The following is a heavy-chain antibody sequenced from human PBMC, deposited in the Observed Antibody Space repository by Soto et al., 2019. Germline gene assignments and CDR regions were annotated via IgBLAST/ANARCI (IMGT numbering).Heavy chain of an antibody. J-gene: IGHJ3*01. CDR2: SNPNSGGT. CDR3: AIHDSSGFPF. CDR1: GYTFTGSY. V-gene: IGHV1-2*02. Sequence: QVQLVQSGAEVKKPGASVKVSCKASGYTFTGSYMHWVRQAPGQGREWMGWSNPNSGGTNYAQKFQGRGTMTRDTPISTAYMELSRLRSDDTAVYYCAIHDSSGFPFWGQGTMVTVSS. D-gene: IGHD3-22*01.